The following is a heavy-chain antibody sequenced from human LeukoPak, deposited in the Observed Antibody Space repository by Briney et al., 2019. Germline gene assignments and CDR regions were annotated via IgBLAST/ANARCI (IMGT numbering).Heavy chain of an antibody. CDR2: IYYSGST. D-gene: IGHD4-17*01. CDR3: ARDVYGDYFDY. V-gene: IGHV4-39*07. CDR1: GGSISSSNYY. J-gene: IGHJ4*02. Sequence: TSETLSLTCTVSGGSISSSNYYWGWIRQPPGKGLEWIGSIYYSGSTYYNPSLKSRVTISVDTSKNQFSLKLSSVTAADTAVYYCARDVYGDYFDYWGQGTLVTVSS.